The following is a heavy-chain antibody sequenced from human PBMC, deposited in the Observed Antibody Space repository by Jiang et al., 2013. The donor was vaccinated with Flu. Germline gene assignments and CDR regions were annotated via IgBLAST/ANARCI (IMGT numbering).Heavy chain of an antibody. CDR2: IIPIFGTS. D-gene: IGHD5-18*01. Sequence: SGAEVKKPGSSVKVSCRASGETLTSYGISWVRQAPGQGLEWMGGIIPIFGTSNFAQKFQGRLTITADASTDTAYMKLTGLQSDDTAVYYCARGVGGYSHGYILYWGQGTLVTVS. V-gene: IGHV1-69*01. CDR3: ARGVGGYSHGYILY. CDR1: GETLTSYG. J-gene: IGHJ4*02.